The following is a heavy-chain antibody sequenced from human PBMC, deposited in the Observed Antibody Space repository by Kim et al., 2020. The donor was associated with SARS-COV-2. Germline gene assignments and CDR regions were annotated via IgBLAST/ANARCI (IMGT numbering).Heavy chain of an antibody. D-gene: IGHD2-21*01. CDR2: MNPNSGNT. J-gene: IGHJ6*03. V-gene: IGHV1-8*01. Sequence: ASVKVSCKASGYTFTSYDINWVRQATGQGLEWMGWMNPNSGNTGYAQNFQGRVTMTMNTSISTAYMELSSLRSEDTAVYYCARGHLKSIVVVIAPRPYYYYMDVWGKGTTVTVSS. CDR1: GYTFTSYD. CDR3: ARGHLKSIVVVIAPRPYYYYMDV.